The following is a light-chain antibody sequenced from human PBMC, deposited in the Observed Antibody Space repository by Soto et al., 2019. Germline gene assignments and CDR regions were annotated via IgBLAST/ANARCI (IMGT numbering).Light chain of an antibody. Sequence: DIQITQLPSTLSASIGDRVTITCRATASIRTWLAWYPHKPGKAPKFLIYDASSLESGVPSRFSGSGSAIEFTLTISNLLPDDFATYFCQQYNNYARTFGQGTKVDI. CDR3: QQYNNYART. J-gene: IGKJ1*01. CDR2: DAS. V-gene: IGKV1-5*01. CDR1: ASIRTW.